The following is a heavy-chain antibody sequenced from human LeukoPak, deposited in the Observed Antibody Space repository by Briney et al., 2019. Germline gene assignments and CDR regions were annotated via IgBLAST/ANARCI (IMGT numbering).Heavy chain of an antibody. CDR3: AKGNLRGPPPNIDF. D-gene: IGHD5/OR15-5a*01. V-gene: IGHV3-23*01. Sequence: GGSLRLFCAASGFTFSSYAMSWVRQAPGKGLESVSAISKTGSTYYADSVKAQFTISRDNSKNTLYLRMNSLTAEDTAVYYCAKGNLRGPPPNIDFWGQGTLVTVSS. CDR1: GFTFSSYA. J-gene: IGHJ4*02. CDR2: ISKTGST.